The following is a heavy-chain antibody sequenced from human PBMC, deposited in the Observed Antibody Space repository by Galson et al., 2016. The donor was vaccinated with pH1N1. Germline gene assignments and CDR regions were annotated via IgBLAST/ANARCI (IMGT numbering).Heavy chain of an antibody. CDR3: ARGRNYGDY. V-gene: IGHV4-30-4*01. J-gene: IGHJ4*02. CDR2: ISYSGST. Sequence: TLSLTCTVSGGSITSGDYYWSWIRQPPGKGLEWIGYISYSGSTYYNPSLNSRVTISLDTSKNHFSLRLSSVTAADTAVYYCARGRNYGDYWGQGTLVTVPS. CDR1: GGSITSGDYY.